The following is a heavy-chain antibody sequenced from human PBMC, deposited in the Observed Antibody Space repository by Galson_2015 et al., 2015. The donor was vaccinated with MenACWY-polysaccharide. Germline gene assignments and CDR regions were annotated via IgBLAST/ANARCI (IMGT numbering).Heavy chain of an antibody. V-gene: IGHV3-23*01. J-gene: IGHJ6*02. CDR1: GFTFSSYA. Sequence: SLRLSCAASGFTFSSYAMSWVRQAPGKGLEWVSAISGSGGSTYYADSVKGRFTISRDNSKNTLYLQMNSLRAGDTAVYYWAKGGGGSYYGYYYGMDVWGQGTTVTVSS. CDR3: AKGGGGSYYGYYYGMDV. D-gene: IGHD1-26*01. CDR2: ISGSGGST.